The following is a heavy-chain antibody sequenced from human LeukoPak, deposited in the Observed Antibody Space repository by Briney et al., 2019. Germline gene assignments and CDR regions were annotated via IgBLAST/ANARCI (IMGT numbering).Heavy chain of an antibody. D-gene: IGHD2-2*02. V-gene: IGHV1-69*04. CDR2: IIPILGIA. Sequence: ASAKVSCKASGGTFSSYAISWVRQAPGQGLEWMGRIIPILGIANYAQKFQGRATITADKSMSAAYMELSSLRSEDTAVYYCARDGGTQVVPAAINWFDPWGQGTLVTVSS. CDR1: GGTFSSYA. CDR3: ARDGGTQVVPAAINWFDP. J-gene: IGHJ5*02.